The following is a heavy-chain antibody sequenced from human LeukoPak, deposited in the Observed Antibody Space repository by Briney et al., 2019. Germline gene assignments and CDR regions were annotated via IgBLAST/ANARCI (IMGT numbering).Heavy chain of an antibody. CDR3: AREGSITMTGGPAKFLNYFQH. D-gene: IGHD3-22*01. Sequence: PSETLSLTCTVSGGSISSYYWSWIRQPAGKGLEWIGRIYTSGSTNYNPSLKSRVTMSVDTSKNQFSLTLSSVTAADTAVYYCAREGSITMTGGPAKFLNYFQHWGQGTLVTVSS. J-gene: IGHJ1*01. CDR1: GGSISSYY. CDR2: IYTSGST. V-gene: IGHV4-4*07.